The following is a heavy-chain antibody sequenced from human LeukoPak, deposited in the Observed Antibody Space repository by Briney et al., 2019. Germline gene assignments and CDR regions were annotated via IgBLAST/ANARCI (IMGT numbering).Heavy chain of an antibody. V-gene: IGHV1-69*05. CDR2: IIPIFGTA. CDR1: GGTFSSYA. D-gene: IGHD3-22*01. CDR3: AREYYDSSGYYFYVDY. Sequence: SVKVSCKASGGTFSSYAISWVRQAPGQGLEWMGRIIPIFGTANYAQKFQGRVTITTDESTSTAYMELSSLRSEDTAVYCCAREYYDSSGYYFYVDYWGQGTLVTVSS. J-gene: IGHJ4*02.